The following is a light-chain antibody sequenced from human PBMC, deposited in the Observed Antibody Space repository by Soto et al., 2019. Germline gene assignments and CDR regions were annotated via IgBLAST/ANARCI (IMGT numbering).Light chain of an antibody. CDR2: GAS. V-gene: IGKV3-15*01. J-gene: IGKJ1*01. Sequence: EIVLTQSPGTLSLSPGERATLSCRASQSVSSSDLAWYQQKVGQAPRLLIYGASTRATGIPARYSGSGSGTEFNFTISSLQSEDFAVYYCQQYNKWPRTFGQGTKVDIK. CDR1: QSVSSSD. CDR3: QQYNKWPRT.